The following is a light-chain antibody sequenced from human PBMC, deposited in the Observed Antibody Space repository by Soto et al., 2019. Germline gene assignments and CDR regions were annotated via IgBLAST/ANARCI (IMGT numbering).Light chain of an antibody. CDR3: SSYAGSSIWV. J-gene: IGLJ3*02. V-gene: IGLV2-8*01. Sequence: QSVLTQPPSASGSPGQSVTISCTGTSSDVGAYNYVSWYQQQPGKAPKLMIYDVTKRPSGVPDRFSGSKSGNTASLTVSGLQAEDESDYYFSSYAGSSIWVFGGGTKLTVL. CDR1: SSDVGAYNY. CDR2: DVT.